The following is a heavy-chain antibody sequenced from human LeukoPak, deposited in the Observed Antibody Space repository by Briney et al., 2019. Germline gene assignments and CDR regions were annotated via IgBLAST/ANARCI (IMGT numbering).Heavy chain of an antibody. CDR3: ARKCSGYDYGEFPFDY. V-gene: IGHV3-48*01. CDR2: ISSSSSTI. J-gene: IGHJ4*02. Sequence: GGSLSLSCAASGFTFSSYSMNWVRQAPGKGLEWVSYISSSSSTIYYADSVKGRFTISRDNSKNTLYLQMNSMRAEDTAVYYCARKCSGYDYGEFPFDYWGQGTLVTVSS. CDR1: GFTFSSYS. D-gene: IGHD5-12*01.